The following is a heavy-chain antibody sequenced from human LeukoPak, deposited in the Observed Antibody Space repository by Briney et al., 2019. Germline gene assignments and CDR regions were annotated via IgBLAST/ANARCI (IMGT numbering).Heavy chain of an antibody. D-gene: IGHD3-10*01. CDR3: AKVIRGGYGMDV. CDR2: ISSNSRYT. V-gene: IGHV3-11*06. CDR1: GFTFSDYY. J-gene: IGHJ6*02. Sequence: PGGSLRLSCAASGFTFSDYYMSWIRQAPGKGLEWVSHISSNSRYTDSADSVKGRFTISRDNAQNSLSLQLSSLRDEDTAVYFCAKVIRGGYGMDVWGQGTTVTVTS.